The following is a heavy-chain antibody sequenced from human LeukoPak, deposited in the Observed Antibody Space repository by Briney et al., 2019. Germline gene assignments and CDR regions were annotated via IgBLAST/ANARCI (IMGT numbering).Heavy chain of an antibody. CDR3: AKIRFLEWLYFDY. J-gene: IGHJ4*02. D-gene: IGHD3-3*01. V-gene: IGHV3-30*02. CDR1: GFTFSSYG. CDR2: IRYDGSNK. Sequence: PGGSLRLSCAASGFTFSSYGMHWVRQAPGKGLEWVAFIRYDGSNKYYADSVKGRFTISRDNSKNTLYLQMNSLRAEDTAVYYCAKIRFLEWLYFDYWGQGTLVTVSS.